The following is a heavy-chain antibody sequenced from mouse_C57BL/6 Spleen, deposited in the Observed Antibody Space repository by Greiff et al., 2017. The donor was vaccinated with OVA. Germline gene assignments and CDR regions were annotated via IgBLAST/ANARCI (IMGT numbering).Heavy chain of an antibody. CDR1: GYTFTSYW. CDR3: AFGGFDV. D-gene: IGHD3-1*01. V-gene: IGHV1-50*01. J-gene: IGHJ1*03. Sequence: QVQLQQPGAELVKPGASVKLSCKASGYTFTSYWMQWVKQRPGQGLEWIGEIAPSDSYTHYNQKFKGKATLTVDTSSSTAYMQLSSLTSEDSAVYYCAFGGFDVWGTGTTVTVSS. CDR2: IAPSDSYT.